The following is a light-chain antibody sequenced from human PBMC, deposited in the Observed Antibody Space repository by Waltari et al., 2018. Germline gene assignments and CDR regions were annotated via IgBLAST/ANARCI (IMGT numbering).Light chain of an antibody. V-gene: IGLV3-25*03. CDR2: KDI. CDR3: QSTDRSGDSWV. J-gene: IGLJ3*02. Sequence: SYELTQPPSVSVSPGQTARIPSSADALANQSASWCQQKAGHAPILVIYKDIERPSGVSERFSGSSSGTTVTLTINGVQAEDEADYYCQSTDRSGDSWVFAGGTKLTVL. CDR1: ALANQS.